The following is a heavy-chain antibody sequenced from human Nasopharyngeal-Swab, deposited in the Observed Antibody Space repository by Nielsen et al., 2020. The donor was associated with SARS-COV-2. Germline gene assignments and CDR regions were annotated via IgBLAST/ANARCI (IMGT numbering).Heavy chain of an antibody. D-gene: IGHD3-16*01. V-gene: IGHV3-53*01. Sequence: GESLKISCAAPAFTVSSNYMSWARQAPGKGLEWVSVIYSGGSTYYADSVKGRFTISRDNSKNTLYLQMNSLRAEDTAVYYCARDMGGMEDYWGQGTLVTVSS. CDR3: ARDMGGMEDY. CDR2: IYSGGST. J-gene: IGHJ4*02. CDR1: AFTVSSNY.